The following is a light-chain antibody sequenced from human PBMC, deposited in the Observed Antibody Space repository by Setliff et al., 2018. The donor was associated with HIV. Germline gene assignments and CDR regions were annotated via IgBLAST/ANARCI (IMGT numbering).Light chain of an antibody. J-gene: IGLJ1*01. Sequence: QSVLTQPASVSGSPGQSITISCTGADSDVGGYNYVSWYQQHPGKAPKLMIYDVGNRPSGVSNRFSGSKSGNTASLTISGLQAEDEADYYCSSYTSSSTYVFGTGTKATVL. CDR2: DVG. CDR3: SSYTSSSTYV. V-gene: IGLV2-14*03. CDR1: DSDVGGYNY.